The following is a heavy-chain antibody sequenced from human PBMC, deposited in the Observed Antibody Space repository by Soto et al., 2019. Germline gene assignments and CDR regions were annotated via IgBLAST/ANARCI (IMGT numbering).Heavy chain of an antibody. V-gene: IGHV1-24*01. Sequence: ASVKVSCKVAGYTLTELSMHWGRQAPGKGLEWMGGFDPEDGETIYAQKFQGRVTMTEDTSTDTAYMELSSLRSEDTAVYYCATGLLSYNWNGVLFWFDPWGQGTLVTVSS. CDR2: FDPEDGET. D-gene: IGHD1-1*01. CDR3: ATGLLSYNWNGVLFWFDP. J-gene: IGHJ5*02. CDR1: GYTLTELS.